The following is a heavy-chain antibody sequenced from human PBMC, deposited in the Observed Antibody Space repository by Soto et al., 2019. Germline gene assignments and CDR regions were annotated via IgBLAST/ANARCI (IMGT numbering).Heavy chain of an antibody. J-gene: IGHJ3*02. Sequence: PAEALCLTCAVYIGSFSVYCWAWIRQPPGKGLDLIGEINHSGSTNYNPSLKSRVTISVDTSKNQFSLRLSSVTDADTAVYYCARGGSVYYGSGSYHKKRAFDIWGQGTMVTVS. D-gene: IGHD3-10*01. CDR3: ARGGSVYYGSGSYHKKRAFDI. CDR2: INHSGST. V-gene: IGHV4-34*01. CDR1: IGSFSVYC.